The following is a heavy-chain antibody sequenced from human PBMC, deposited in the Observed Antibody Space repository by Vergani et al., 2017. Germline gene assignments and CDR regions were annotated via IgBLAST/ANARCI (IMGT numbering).Heavy chain of an antibody. J-gene: IGHJ4*02. D-gene: IGHD3-16*01. CDR3: AKLFRGWGIDY. V-gene: IGHV3-30*02. CDR1: GCTLSNYD. Sequence: QVQLVESGGGVVQRGGSLRLYCATSGCTLSNYDMQWIRQGPGKGLEFVAFIRFDGSNQYYADSVKGRFTLSSDFTKNTLYLQMNSLRTDDTATYYSAKLFRGWGIDYWGQGTKVIVSS. CDR2: IRFDGSNQ.